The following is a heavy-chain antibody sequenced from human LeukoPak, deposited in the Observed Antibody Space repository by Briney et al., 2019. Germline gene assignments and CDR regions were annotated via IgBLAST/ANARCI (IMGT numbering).Heavy chain of an antibody. CDR1: GFTFSDYY. Sequence: GGSLRLSCAASGFTFSDYYMSWVRQAPGKGLEWVSFLSGSGEIIYYADSVKGRFTISRDNAKNSLYLQMNSLRAEGTAVYHCARAGQNNWFDPWGQGTLVTVSS. J-gene: IGHJ5*02. V-gene: IGHV3-11*01. CDR3: ARAGQNNWFDP. CDR2: LSGSGEII.